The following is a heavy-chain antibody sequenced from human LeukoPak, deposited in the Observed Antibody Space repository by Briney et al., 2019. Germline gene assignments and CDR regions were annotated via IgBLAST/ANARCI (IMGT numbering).Heavy chain of an antibody. Sequence: GGSLRLSCAASGFTFSSYATHWVRQAPGKGQEWVAVISFGGINKYYADSVKGRFTISRGNSKNTLSLQMNSLRTEDTAVYYCARFYANEWALPHWGQGTLVTVSS. CDR2: ISFGGINK. CDR1: GFTFSSYA. V-gene: IGHV3-30*04. J-gene: IGHJ4*02. CDR3: ARFYANEWALPH. D-gene: IGHD1-26*01.